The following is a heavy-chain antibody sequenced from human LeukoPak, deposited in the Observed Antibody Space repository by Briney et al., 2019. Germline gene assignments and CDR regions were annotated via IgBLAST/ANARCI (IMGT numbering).Heavy chain of an antibody. Sequence: PGGSLRLSCAASGFTFSSYGMSWVRQAPGKGLEWVSAISGSGGSTYYADSVKGRFTISRDNSKNTLYLQMNSLRAEDTAVYYCAKDPREWLLERDYYYYYYMDVWGKGTTVTISS. CDR2: ISGSGGST. CDR1: GFTFSSYG. J-gene: IGHJ6*03. V-gene: IGHV3-23*01. CDR3: AKDPREWLLERDYYYYYYMDV. D-gene: IGHD3-3*01.